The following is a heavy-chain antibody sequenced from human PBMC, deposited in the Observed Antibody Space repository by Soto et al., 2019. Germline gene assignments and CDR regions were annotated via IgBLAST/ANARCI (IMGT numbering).Heavy chain of an antibody. CDR2: IYYSGST. J-gene: IGHJ4*02. V-gene: IGHV4-30-4*01. CDR1: GGSISSVDYY. Sequence: PSETLSLTCTVSGGSISSVDYYWSWIRQPPGKGLEWIGYIYYSGSTYYNPSLKSRVTISVDTSKNQFSLKLSSVTAADTAVYYCARDYGDSYFDYWGQGTLVTVSS. CDR3: ARDYGDSYFDY. D-gene: IGHD4-17*01.